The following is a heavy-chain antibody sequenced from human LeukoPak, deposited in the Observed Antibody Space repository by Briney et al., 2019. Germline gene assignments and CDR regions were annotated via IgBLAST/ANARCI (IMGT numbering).Heavy chain of an antibody. CDR1: GGSISSYY. CDR3: ARGYYDFWSGQRWYYFDY. D-gene: IGHD3-3*01. Sequence: ETLSLTCTVSGGSISSYYWSWIRQPPGKGLEWIGYIYYSGSTNYNPSLKSRVTISVDTSENQFSLKLSSVTAADTAVYYCARGYYDFWSGQRWYYFDYWGQGTLVTVSS. CDR2: IYYSGST. V-gene: IGHV4-59*08. J-gene: IGHJ4*02.